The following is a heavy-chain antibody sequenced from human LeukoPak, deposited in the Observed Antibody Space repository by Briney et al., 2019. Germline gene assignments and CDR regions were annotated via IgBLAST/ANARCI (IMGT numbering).Heavy chain of an antibody. Sequence: PSETLSLTCTVSGGSISNKYWSWIRQPPGKGLEWIGYVYYSGNTNYNPSLKSRVTILVDTSKNQFSLKLSSVTAADTAVYYCARTGDWSYFDYWGQGTLVTVSS. J-gene: IGHJ4*02. D-gene: IGHD2-21*02. CDR3: ARTGDWSYFDY. CDR1: GGSISNKY. V-gene: IGHV4-59*12. CDR2: VYYSGNT.